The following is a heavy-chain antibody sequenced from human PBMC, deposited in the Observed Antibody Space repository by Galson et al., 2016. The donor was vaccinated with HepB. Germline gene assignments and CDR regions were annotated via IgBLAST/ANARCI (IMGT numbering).Heavy chain of an antibody. D-gene: IGHD3-3*01. Sequence: CAISGDSVSSNSAAWNWVRQSPSRGLEWLGRTYYRSKWSNEYEESLKSRLTINPDTTKNQFSLHLTSLTPEGTAVYYCVREQIIPSAGGGNYFDSWGQGTLVTVSS. CDR3: VREQIIPSAGGGNYFDS. V-gene: IGHV6-1*01. J-gene: IGHJ4*02. CDR2: TYYRSKWSN. CDR1: GDSVSSNSAA.